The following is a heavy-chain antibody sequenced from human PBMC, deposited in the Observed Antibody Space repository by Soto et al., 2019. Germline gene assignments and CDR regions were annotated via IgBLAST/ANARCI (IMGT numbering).Heavy chain of an antibody. Sequence: EVQLVESGGGLVQPGGSLRLSCAASGFTFNYYWMSWVRQAPGKGPEWVANINQDGSERYYVDSVRGRFTISRDNAKNSLYLQMNSLRAEDTAVYYCAADILLRAFENWFDPWGQGTLVTVSS. CDR3: AADILLRAFENWFDP. J-gene: IGHJ5*02. V-gene: IGHV3-7*05. CDR2: INQDGSER. D-gene: IGHD3-10*01. CDR1: GFTFNYYW.